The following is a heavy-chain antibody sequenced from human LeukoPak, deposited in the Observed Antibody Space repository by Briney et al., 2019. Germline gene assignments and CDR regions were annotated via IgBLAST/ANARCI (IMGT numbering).Heavy chain of an antibody. V-gene: IGHV4-34*01. CDR1: GGSFSGYY. CDR3: ARVPPSYGDYGMDV. CDR2: INHSGST. D-gene: IGHD4-17*01. Sequence: SETLSLTCAVYGGSFSGYYWSWIRQPPGKGLEWIGEINHSGSTNYNPSLKSRVTISVDTSKNQFSLKLSSVTAADTAVYYCARVPPSYGDYGMDVWGQRTTVTVSS. J-gene: IGHJ6*02.